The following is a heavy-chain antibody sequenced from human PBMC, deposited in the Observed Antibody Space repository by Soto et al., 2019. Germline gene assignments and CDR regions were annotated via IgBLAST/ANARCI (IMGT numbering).Heavy chain of an antibody. J-gene: IGHJ3*01. CDR1: NSSRGAFH. D-gene: IGHD3-10*02. CDR2: LIHGGST. CDR3: ARSPLSYDYVRQTWREVGDSFDV. Sequence: SETLSLTCAIYNSSRGAFHWTWVRQPPGKGLEWIGELIHGGSTNYNPSLKSRVTFSLDTSRRQFSLHLMSVTAADSAVYYCARSPLSYDYVRQTWREVGDSFDVWRRGTSVT. V-gene: IGHV4-34*12.